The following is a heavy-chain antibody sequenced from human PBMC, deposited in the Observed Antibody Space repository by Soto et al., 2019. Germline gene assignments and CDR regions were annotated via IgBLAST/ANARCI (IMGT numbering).Heavy chain of an antibody. CDR2: IYYSGST. V-gene: IGHV4-59*01. Sequence: SETLSLTCTVSGGSISPYYWSWIRQPPGKGLEWIGYIYYSGSTNYNPSLKSRVTISVDASKSQFSLKVNAVTAADTAVYYCARGSARITIFGVVISDFDFWGQGALVTVSS. J-gene: IGHJ4*02. D-gene: IGHD3-3*01. CDR3: ARGSARITIFGVVISDFDF. CDR1: GGSISPYY.